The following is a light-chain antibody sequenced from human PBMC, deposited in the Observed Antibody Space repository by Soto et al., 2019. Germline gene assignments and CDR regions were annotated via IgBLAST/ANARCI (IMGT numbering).Light chain of an antibody. CDR2: AAS. J-gene: IGKJ1*01. V-gene: IGKV1-5*01. Sequence: DIQMTQSPSTLAAYVGNLFTIACRASQSISSWLAWYQQKPGKAPKLLIYAASTLQTGVPSRFSGSGSGTEFTLTISSLQPEDFATYHCQQLTSYPRSTFGQGTKVDIK. CDR1: QSISSW. CDR3: QQLTSYPRST.